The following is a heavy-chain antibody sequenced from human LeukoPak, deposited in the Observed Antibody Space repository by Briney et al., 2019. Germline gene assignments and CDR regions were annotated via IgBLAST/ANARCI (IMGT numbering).Heavy chain of an antibody. V-gene: IGHV4-39*01. J-gene: IGHJ5*02. CDR2: IYYSGST. Sequence: SETLSLTCTVSGGSISSSSYYWGWIRQPPGKGLEWIGSIYYSGSTYYNPSLKSRVTISVDTSKNQFSLKLSSVTAAATAVYYCARGPAASEYQLGWFDPWGQGTLVTVSS. CDR3: ARGPAASEYQLGWFDP. CDR1: GGSISSSSYY. D-gene: IGHD2-2*01.